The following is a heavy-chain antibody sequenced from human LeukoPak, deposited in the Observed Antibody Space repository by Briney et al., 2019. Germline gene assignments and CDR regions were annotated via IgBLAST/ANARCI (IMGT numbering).Heavy chain of an antibody. CDR1: EFTFSSYA. J-gene: IGHJ4*02. V-gene: IGHV3-30-3*01. Sequence: GGSLRLSCAASEFTFSSYAMHWVRQAPGKGLEWVAVISYDGSNKYYADSVKGRFTISRDNSKSSLYLQMNSLKTEDTAVYYCAGSWYFDYWGQGTLVTVSS. CDR2: ISYDGSNK. CDR3: AGSWYFDY. D-gene: IGHD6-13*01.